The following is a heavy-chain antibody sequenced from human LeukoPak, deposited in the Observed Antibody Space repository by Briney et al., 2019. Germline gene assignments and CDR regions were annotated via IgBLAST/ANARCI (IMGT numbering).Heavy chain of an antibody. V-gene: IGHV3-48*01. Sequence: GGSLRLSCVASGFAFKSHNMNWVRQAPGKGLEWVSFTSGDSKVIYYADSVKGRFTISRDNAKNSLYLQMNSLRADDTAVYYCGRDGGVAYGLDVWGQGTTVTVSS. J-gene: IGHJ6*02. D-gene: IGHD3-3*01. CDR1: GFAFKSHN. CDR3: GRDGGVAYGLDV. CDR2: TSGDSKVI.